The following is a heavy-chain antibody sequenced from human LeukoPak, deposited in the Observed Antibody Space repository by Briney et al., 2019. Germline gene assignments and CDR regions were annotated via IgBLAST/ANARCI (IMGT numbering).Heavy chain of an antibody. CDR2: IYYSGST. Sequence: NPSETLSLTCTVSGGSISSSSYYWGWIRQPPGKGLEWIGSIYYSGSTYYNPSLKSRVTISVDTSKNQFSLKLSSVTAADTAVYYCAKAPRGGWYVDWGQGTLVTVSS. D-gene: IGHD6-19*01. J-gene: IGHJ4*02. CDR3: AKAPRGGWYVD. CDR1: GGSISSSSYY. V-gene: IGHV4-39*07.